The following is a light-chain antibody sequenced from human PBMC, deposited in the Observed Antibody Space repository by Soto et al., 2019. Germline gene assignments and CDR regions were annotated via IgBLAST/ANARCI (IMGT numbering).Light chain of an antibody. CDR1: SPDFG. Sequence: QSALTQPASVSGSPGQSITISCSGISPDFGVSWYQHFPGKAPKLLIFEVSNRPSGVSTRFSGSKSGNMAFLTISGLQSADEGLYHCSSYSSTTTLFGGGTKVTVL. CDR2: EVS. CDR3: SSYSSTTTL. J-gene: IGLJ2*01. V-gene: IGLV2-14*01.